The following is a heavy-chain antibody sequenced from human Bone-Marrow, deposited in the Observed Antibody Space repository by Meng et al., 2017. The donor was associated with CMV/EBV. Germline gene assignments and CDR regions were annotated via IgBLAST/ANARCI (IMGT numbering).Heavy chain of an antibody. CDR2: INHSGST. J-gene: IGHJ3*02. CDR3: ARSSLYRRDAFDI. CDR1: GGSISSSSYY. D-gene: IGHD1-26*01. Sequence: SETLSLSCTVSGGSISSSSYYWGWIRQPPGKGLEWIGEINHSGSTNYNPSLKSRVTISVDTSKNQFSLKLSSVTAADTAVYYCARSSLYRRDAFDIWGQGTMVTVSS. V-gene: IGHV4-39*07.